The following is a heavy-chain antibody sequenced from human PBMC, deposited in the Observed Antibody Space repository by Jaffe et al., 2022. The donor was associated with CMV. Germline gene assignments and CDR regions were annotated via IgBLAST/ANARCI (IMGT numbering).Heavy chain of an antibody. J-gene: IGHJ6*03. Sequence: QVTLRESGPALVKPTETLVLTCTFSGFSLTTTGIGVTWIRQSPGKALEWLARIDWDGDEFYSSSLETRLRIFKDIPKNQVVLVMNIMEPADTGTYYCTRIRRIVGSSGNYYYIDAWGKGTSVTVSS. CDR3: TRIRRIVGSSGNYYYIDA. CDR2: IDWDGDE. V-gene: IGHV2-70*17. CDR1: GFSLTTTGIG. D-gene: IGHD6-6*01.